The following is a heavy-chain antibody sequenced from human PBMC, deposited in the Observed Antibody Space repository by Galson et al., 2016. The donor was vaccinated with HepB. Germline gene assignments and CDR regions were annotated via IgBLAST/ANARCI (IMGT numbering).Heavy chain of an antibody. CDR3: AKRTGDTSYYFDY. V-gene: IGHV3-23*01. CDR1: GFTFSTYA. D-gene: IGHD2-21*02. J-gene: IGHJ4*02. CDR2: ITSRGST. Sequence: SLRLSCAASGFTFSTYAMSWVRQAPGKGLEWVSAITSRGSTYYADSVKGRFTISRDNSKPTLFLQMNSLRATDTALYYCAKRTGDTSYYFDYWGQGTLVTVSS.